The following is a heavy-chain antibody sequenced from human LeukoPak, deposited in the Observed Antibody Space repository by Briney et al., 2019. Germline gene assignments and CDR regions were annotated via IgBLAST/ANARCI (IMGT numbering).Heavy chain of an antibody. CDR1: GFTFSSSA. D-gene: IGHD1/OR15-1a*01. CDR2: ISASGGST. CDR3: ARGWNTTPRSGFDI. J-gene: IGHJ3*02. V-gene: IGHV3-23*01. Sequence: GGSLRLSCAASGFTFSSSAMSWVRQVPGKGLEWVSGISASGGSTSYADSVRGRFTISRDNSKNTLYVQMNSLRDEDTAVYYCARGWNTTPRSGFDIWGLGTMVTVSS.